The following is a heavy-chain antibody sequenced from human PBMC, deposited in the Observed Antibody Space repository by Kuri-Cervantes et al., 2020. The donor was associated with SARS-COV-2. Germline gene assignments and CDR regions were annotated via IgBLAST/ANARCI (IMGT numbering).Heavy chain of an antibody. CDR1: GFTFSSYA. Sequence: GGSLRLSCAASGFTFSSYAMSWVRQAPGKGLEWVSAISGSGSSTYHADSVKGRFTLSRDNAKNMLFLQMNSLRAEDTAVYYCVRDGDHWNFDYWGQGTLVTVSS. D-gene: IGHD1-1*01. V-gene: IGHV3-23*01. J-gene: IGHJ4*02. CDR2: ISGSGSST. CDR3: VRDGDHWNFDY.